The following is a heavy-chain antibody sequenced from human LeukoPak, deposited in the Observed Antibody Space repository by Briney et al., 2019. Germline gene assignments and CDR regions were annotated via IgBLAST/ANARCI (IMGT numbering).Heavy chain of an antibody. D-gene: IGHD4-17*01. CDR1: GYTFTSYC. CDR3: ARDGPYGDRSFWYFDL. Sequence: ASVKVSCKASGYTFTSYCMHWVRQAPGQGLEWMGIINPSGGSTSYAQKFQGRVTMTRDTPTSTVYMELSSLRSEDTAVYYCARDGPYGDRSFWYFDLWGRGTLVTVSS. CDR2: INPSGGST. J-gene: IGHJ2*01. V-gene: IGHV1-46*01.